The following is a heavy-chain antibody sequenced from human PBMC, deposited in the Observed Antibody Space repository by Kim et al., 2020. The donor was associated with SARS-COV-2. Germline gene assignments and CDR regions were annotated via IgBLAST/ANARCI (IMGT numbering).Heavy chain of an antibody. Sequence: GESLKISCKGSGYSFTSYWIGWVRQMPGKGLEWMGIIYPGDSDTRYSPSFQGQVTISADKSISTAYLQWSSLKASDTAMYYCARLTPRYCSGGSCYPGLVGAFDIWGQGTMVTVSS. CDR3: ARLTPRYCSGGSCYPGLVGAFDI. J-gene: IGHJ3*02. D-gene: IGHD2-15*01. V-gene: IGHV5-51*01. CDR2: IYPGDSDT. CDR1: GYSFTSYW.